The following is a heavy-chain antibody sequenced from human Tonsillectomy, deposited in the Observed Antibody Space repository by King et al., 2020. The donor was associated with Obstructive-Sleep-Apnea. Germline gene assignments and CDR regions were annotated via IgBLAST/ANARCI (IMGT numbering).Heavy chain of an antibody. CDR1: GRSISSGGYY. Sequence: QLQESGPGLVKPSQTLSLTCTVSGRSISSGGYYWSWIRQHPGKGLEWIGYIYYSGSTYYNPSLKSRVTISVDTSKNQFSLKLSSVTAADTAVYYCARIGCSSTSCYAGFSGWFDPWGQGTQVTVSS. D-gene: IGHD2-2*01. CDR2: IYYSGST. J-gene: IGHJ5*02. V-gene: IGHV4-31*03. CDR3: ARIGCSSTSCYAGFSGWFDP.